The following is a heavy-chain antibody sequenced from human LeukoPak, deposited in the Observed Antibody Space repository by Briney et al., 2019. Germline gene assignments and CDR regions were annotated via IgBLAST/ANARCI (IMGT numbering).Heavy chain of an antibody. D-gene: IGHD3-22*01. CDR1: GFTFSNYN. Sequence: GGSLRLSCAASGFTFSNYNMNWVRQAPGKGLEWISSITGSSNYIYYADSVKGRFTVSRDNAKNSLYVQMNSLRAEDTAVYYCARADSSAYFDAFDIWGQGTMVTVSS. J-gene: IGHJ3*02. CDR3: ARADSSAYFDAFDI. CDR2: ITGSSNYI. V-gene: IGHV3-21*01.